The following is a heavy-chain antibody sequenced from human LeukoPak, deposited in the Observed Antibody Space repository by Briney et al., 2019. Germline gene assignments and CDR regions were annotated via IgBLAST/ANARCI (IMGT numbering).Heavy chain of an antibody. Sequence: GGSLRLSCAASGFTFSSYDMHWVRQATGKGLEWVSAIGTAGDTYYPGSVKGRFTISRDNSKNTLYLQMNSLRAEDTAVYYCAKESITMIVVVIKTLHYFDYWGQGTLVTVSS. V-gene: IGHV3-13*01. CDR1: GFTFSSYD. CDR2: IGTAGDT. CDR3: AKESITMIVVVIKTLHYFDY. J-gene: IGHJ4*02. D-gene: IGHD3-22*01.